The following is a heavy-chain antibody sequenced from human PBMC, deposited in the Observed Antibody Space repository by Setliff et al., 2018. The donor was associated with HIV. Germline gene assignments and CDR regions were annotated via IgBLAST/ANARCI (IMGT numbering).Heavy chain of an antibody. Sequence: SETLSLTCTVSGGSISSGNYFWNWIRQPAGKGLEWIGRIYTSGSTHYNPSLESRVTMSVDTSKNQFSLKLSSVTAADTAVYYCARGTGYYYDSSGSNCFDPWGQGTLVTV. CDR1: GGSISSGNYF. CDR3: ARGTGYYYDSSGSNCFDP. V-gene: IGHV4-61*02. CDR2: IYTSGST. D-gene: IGHD3-22*01. J-gene: IGHJ5*02.